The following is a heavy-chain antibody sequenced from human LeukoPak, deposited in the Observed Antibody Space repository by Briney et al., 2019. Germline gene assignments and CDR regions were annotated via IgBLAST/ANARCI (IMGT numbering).Heavy chain of an antibody. CDR1: GFTFSSYG. Sequence: PGGSLRLSCAASGFTFSSYGMHWVRQAPGKGLEWVAVISYDGSNKYYADSVKGRFTISRDNSNDTLYLQMNSLRAEDTAVYYCAKGPGVTGTGFDYWGQGTLVTVSS. CDR2: ISYDGSNK. D-gene: IGHD1-20*01. J-gene: IGHJ4*02. CDR3: AKGPGVTGTGFDY. V-gene: IGHV3-30*18.